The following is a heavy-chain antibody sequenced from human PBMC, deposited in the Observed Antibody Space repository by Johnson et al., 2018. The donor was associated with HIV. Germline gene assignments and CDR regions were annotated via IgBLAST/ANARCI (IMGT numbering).Heavy chain of an antibody. Sequence: VQLVESGGGVVQPGGSLRLSCAASGFTFSSYAMSWVRQAPGKGLEWVSHISSSGSTKKYADSVRGRLTVSRDNAKKSLYLEMNNLRVDDTAVYYCARDGPSAAVWGQGTMVTVSS. D-gene: IGHD6-25*01. CDR1: GFTFSSYA. CDR3: ARDGPSAAV. CDR2: ISSSGSTK. V-gene: IGHV3-48*04. J-gene: IGHJ3*01.